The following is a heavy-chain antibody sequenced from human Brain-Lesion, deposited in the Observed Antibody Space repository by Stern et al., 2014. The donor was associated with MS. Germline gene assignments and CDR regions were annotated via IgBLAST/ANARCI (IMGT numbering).Heavy chain of an antibody. CDR1: GYIFTGYY. CDR2: SNPNTGGS. Sequence: VKLGESGAEVKKPGASVKVSCKTSGYIFTGYYIHWVRQAPGQGLEWMAWSNPNTGGSKYAQKFQGRVTMSRDTSISTAYVELSSLTSDDTAVYYCARDQRGITIFGVVTDYYYLGMDVWGQGTTVTVSS. D-gene: IGHD3-3*01. CDR3: ARDQRGITIFGVVTDYYYLGMDV. J-gene: IGHJ6*02. V-gene: IGHV1-2*02.